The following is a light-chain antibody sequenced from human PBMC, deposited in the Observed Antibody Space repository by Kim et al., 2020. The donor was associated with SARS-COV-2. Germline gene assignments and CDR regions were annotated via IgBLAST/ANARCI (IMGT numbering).Light chain of an antibody. CDR2: DAS. Sequence: EIVLTQSPATLSLSPGERATLSCRTSQSVSNYLAWYQQKPGQPPRLLIYDASNRAAGIPARFSGSGSGTDFTLTISSLEPEDFAVYYCQQRNHWPPLTFDGGTKVDIK. J-gene: IGKJ4*01. CDR3: QQRNHWPPLT. CDR1: QSVSNY. V-gene: IGKV3-11*01.